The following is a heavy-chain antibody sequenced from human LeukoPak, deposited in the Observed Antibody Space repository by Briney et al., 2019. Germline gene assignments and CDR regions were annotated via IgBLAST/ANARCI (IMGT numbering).Heavy chain of an antibody. V-gene: IGHV3-30*07. CDR3: ARSGHGVSGAFDI. D-gene: IGHD2-8*01. CDR2: ISYDGSNK. Sequence: PGGSLRLSCAASGFTFSSHAMHWVRQAPGKGLEWVAVISYDGSNKYYADSVKGRFTISRDNSKNTLYLQMNSLRAEDTAVYYCARSGHGVSGAFDIWGQGTMVTVSS. CDR1: GFTFSSHA. J-gene: IGHJ3*02.